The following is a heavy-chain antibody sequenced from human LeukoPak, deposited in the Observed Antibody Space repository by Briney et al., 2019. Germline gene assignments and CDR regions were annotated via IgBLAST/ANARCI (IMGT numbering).Heavy chain of an antibody. J-gene: IGHJ6*02. CDR2: IKSKTDGGTT. D-gene: IGHD3-10*01. CDR1: GFTFSNAW. CDR3: TLWSYYYYGMDV. V-gene: IGHV3-15*01. Sequence: GGSLRLSCAASGFTFSNAWMSWVRQAPGKGLEWVGRIKSKTDGGTTDYAAPVKGRFTISRDDSKNTLYLQMNSLKTEDTAVYYCTLWSYYYYGMDVWGQGTLVTVSS.